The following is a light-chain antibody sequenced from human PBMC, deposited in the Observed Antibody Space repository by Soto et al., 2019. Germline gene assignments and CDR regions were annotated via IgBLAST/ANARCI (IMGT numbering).Light chain of an antibody. CDR2: DVN. J-gene: IGLJ1*01. CDR3: SSYSSRSLYV. Sequence: QSALTQPASVSGSPGQSLIISSTGTSSDVGGYNYVSWYQHHPGKAPKLMIYDVNNRPSGVSNRFFGSKSGNTASLTISGLQAEDEADYYCSSYSSRSLYVFGTATKLTVL. CDR1: SSDVGGYNY. V-gene: IGLV2-14*03.